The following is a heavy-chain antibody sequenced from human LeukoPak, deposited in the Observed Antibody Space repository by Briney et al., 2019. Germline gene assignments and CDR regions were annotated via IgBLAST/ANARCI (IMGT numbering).Heavy chain of an antibody. CDR2: MNPNSGYT. J-gene: IGHJ4*02. V-gene: IGHV1-8*01. CDR3: ARVAGSADY. D-gene: IGHD6-19*01. CDR1: GYAFTSLD. Sequence: ASVKVSCKASGYAFTSLDINWVRQATGQGLAWMGWMNPNSGYTGSAQKFQGRLTMTRDTSISTAYMELTSLTSEDTAMYYCARVAGSADYWGQGTLVTVSS.